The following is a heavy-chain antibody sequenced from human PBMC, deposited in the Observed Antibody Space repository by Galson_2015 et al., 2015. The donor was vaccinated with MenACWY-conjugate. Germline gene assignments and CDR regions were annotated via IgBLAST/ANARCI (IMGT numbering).Heavy chain of an antibody. CDR3: VRDQDRNYNFYGLDV. CDR1: CGSISSRH. J-gene: IGHJ6*02. CDR2: MHSTGCT. V-gene: IGHV4-59*11. Sequence: SDSLSLTCSVSCGSISSRHWSWIRQPPGNGLEWFGYMHSTGCTNYNPSLASRVSMSIDNSANQFSLKLTSVTAADTAVYYCVRDQDRNYNFYGLDVWGQGTLVTVSS.